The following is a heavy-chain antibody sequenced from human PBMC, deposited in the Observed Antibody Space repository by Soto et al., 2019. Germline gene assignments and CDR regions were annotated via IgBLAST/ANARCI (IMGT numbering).Heavy chain of an antibody. CDR3: AREGINVDTAMAVDY. D-gene: IGHD5-18*01. Sequence: ASVKVSCKASGYTFTSYGISWVRQAPGQGLEWMGWISAYNGNTNYAQKLQDRVTMTTDTSTSTAYMELRSLRSDDTAVYYCAREGINVDTAMAVDYWGQGTLVTVSS. V-gene: IGHV1-18*01. CDR2: ISAYNGNT. J-gene: IGHJ4*02. CDR1: GYTFTSYG.